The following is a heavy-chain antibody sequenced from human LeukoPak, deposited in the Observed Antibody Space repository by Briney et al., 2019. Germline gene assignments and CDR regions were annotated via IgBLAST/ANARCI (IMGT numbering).Heavy chain of an antibody. Sequence: PGGSLRLSCAASGFTFSSYSMNWARQAPGKGLEWVSSISSSSSYIYYADSVKGRFTISRDNAKNSLYLQMNSLRAEDTAVYCCAREFTVVNPRGFDYWGQGTLVTVSS. CDR1: GFTFSSYS. CDR3: AREFTVVNPRGFDY. D-gene: IGHD4-23*01. V-gene: IGHV3-21*01. J-gene: IGHJ4*02. CDR2: ISSSSSYI.